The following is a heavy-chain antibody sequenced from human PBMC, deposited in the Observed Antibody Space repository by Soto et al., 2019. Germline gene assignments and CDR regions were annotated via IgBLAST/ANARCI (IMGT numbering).Heavy chain of an antibody. CDR1: GGSISSSSYY. D-gene: IGHD1-1*01. V-gene: IGHV4-39*01. Sequence: SETLSLTCTVSGGSISSSSYYWAWIRQPPGKGLERIGSIYYSGSTYYKPSLKSQVTISVDTSKNQFSLKLSSVTAADTAVYYCARHWGDDANEYDDYWGQGTLVTVS. J-gene: IGHJ4*02. CDR2: IYYSGST. CDR3: ARHWGDDANEYDDY.